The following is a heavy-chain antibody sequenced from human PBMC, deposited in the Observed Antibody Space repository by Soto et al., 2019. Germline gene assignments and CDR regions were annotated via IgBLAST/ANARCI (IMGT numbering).Heavy chain of an antibody. CDR2: INWNSVTF. D-gene: IGHD5-12*01. J-gene: IGHJ4*02. CDR1: GFTFDDYA. CDR3: ASDQVEDIGYDFEYFNY. Sequence: EVQLVESGGGLVQPGRSLRLSCAASGFTFDDYAMHWVRQAPGKGLEWVSGINWNSVTFDYADSVKGRFTISRDNAKNALEVQMDGLRAEATAFYVCASDQVEDIGYDFEYFNYGVQGALVNVS. V-gene: IGHV3-9*01.